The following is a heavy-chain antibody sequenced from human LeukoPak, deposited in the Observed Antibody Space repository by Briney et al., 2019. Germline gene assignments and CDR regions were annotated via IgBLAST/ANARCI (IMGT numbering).Heavy chain of an antibody. CDR1: GYTLTELS. V-gene: IGHV1-24*01. CDR3: ARDKTYEGYFDY. D-gene: IGHD5-12*01. CDR2: FDPEDGET. J-gene: IGHJ4*02. Sequence: ASVKVSCKVSGYTLTELSMHWVRQAPGKGLEWMGGFDPEDGETIYAQKFQGRVTMTEDTSTDTAYMELSSLRSEDTAVYYCARDKTYEGYFDYWGQGTLVTVSS.